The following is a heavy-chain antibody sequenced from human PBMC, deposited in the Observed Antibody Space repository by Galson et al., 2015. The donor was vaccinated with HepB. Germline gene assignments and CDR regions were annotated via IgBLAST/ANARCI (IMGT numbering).Heavy chain of an antibody. Sequence: SLRLSCAASGFTFSSYAMSWVRQAPGKGLEWVSAISGSGGSTYYADSVKGRFTISRDNSKNTLYLQMNSLRAEDTAVYYCAKDRGNVDFWSGYCYFDYWGQGTLVTVSS. CDR3: AKDRGNVDFWSGYCYFDY. D-gene: IGHD3-3*01. CDR2: ISGSGGST. J-gene: IGHJ4*02. V-gene: IGHV3-23*01. CDR1: GFTFSSYA.